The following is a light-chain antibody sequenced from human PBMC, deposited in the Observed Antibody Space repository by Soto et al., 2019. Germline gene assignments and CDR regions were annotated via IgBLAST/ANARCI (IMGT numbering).Light chain of an antibody. J-gene: IGLJ1*01. CDR1: SSDVGGYNY. CDR3: SSYTTSNTYV. V-gene: IGLV2-14*01. CDR2: DVS. Sequence: QSVLTQPASVSGSPGQSIAISCTGTSSDVGGYNYVSWYQQHPDKAPKLMIYDVSNRPSGVSDRFSGSKSGNTASLTISGLQAEDEADYYCSSYTTSNTYVFGTGT.